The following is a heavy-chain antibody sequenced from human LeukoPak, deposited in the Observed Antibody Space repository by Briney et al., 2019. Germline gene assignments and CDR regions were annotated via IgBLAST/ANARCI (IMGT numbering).Heavy chain of an antibody. CDR1: GCTFTSYA. CDR3: ARVAYSSGWYFFDY. J-gene: IGHJ4*02. CDR2: INAGNGNT. V-gene: IGHV1-3*01. Sequence: ASVKVSCKASGCTFTSYAMHWVRQAPGQRLEWMGWINAGNGNTKYSQKFQGRVTITRDTSASTAYMELSSLRSEDTAVYYCARVAYSSGWYFFDYWGQGTLVTVSS. D-gene: IGHD6-19*01.